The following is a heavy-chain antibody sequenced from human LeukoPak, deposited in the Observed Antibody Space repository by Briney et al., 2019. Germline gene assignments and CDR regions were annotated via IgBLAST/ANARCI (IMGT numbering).Heavy chain of an antibody. Sequence: GESLKISCKGSGYSFTSYWIGWVRPMPGKGLNWVGIIYPGDSDTRYSPSFQRQVTISADKSISTAYLQWSSLKASDTAMYYWARLRRFTSFGVATDFDYWGQGTVVTVSS. CDR3: ARLRRFTSFGVATDFDY. CDR2: IYPGDSDT. V-gene: IGHV5-51*01. J-gene: IGHJ4*02. D-gene: IGHD3-3*01. CDR1: GYSFTSYW.